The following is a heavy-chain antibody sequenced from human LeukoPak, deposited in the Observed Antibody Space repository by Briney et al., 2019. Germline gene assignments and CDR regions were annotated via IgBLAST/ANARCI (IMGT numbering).Heavy chain of an antibody. V-gene: IGHV4-59*05. D-gene: IGHD3-9*01. CDR2: IYYSGST. CDR3: ARGLRYFDWYFSD. CDR1: GGSISSYY. Sequence: SETLSLTCTVSGGSISSYYWSWIRQPPGKGLEWIGSIYYSGSTYYNPSLKSRVTISVDTSKNQFSLKLSSVTAADTAVYYCARGLRYFDWYFSDWGQGTLVTVSS. J-gene: IGHJ4*02.